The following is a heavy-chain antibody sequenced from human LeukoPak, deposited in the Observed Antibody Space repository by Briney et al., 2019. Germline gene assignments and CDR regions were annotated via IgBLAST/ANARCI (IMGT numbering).Heavy chain of an antibody. J-gene: IGHJ6*02. CDR1: GFTFSSYA. Sequence: PGGSLRLSCAASGFTFSSYAMSWVRQAPGKGLEWVSAISGSGGSTYYTDSVKGRFTISRDNSKNTLYLQMNSLRAEDTAVYYCAKAPHGETPYDYYYYGMDVWGQGTTVTVSS. CDR3: AKAPHGETPYDYYYYGMDV. D-gene: IGHD4-17*01. CDR2: ISGSGGST. V-gene: IGHV3-23*01.